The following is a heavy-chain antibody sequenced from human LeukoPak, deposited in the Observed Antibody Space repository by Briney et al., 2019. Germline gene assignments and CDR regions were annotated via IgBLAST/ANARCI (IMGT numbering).Heavy chain of an antibody. J-gene: IGHJ4*02. CDR1: GGSFSACY. CDR3: ARLFLTGYYRPERPYYFDY. Sequence: SETLSLTCAVYGGSFSACYWSWIRQPPGKGLEWIGEINHSGSTNYNPSLKSRVTISVDTSKNQFSLKLSSVTAADTAVYYCARLFLTGYYRPERPYYFDYWGQGTLVTVSS. V-gene: IGHV4-34*01. CDR2: INHSGST. D-gene: IGHD3-9*01.